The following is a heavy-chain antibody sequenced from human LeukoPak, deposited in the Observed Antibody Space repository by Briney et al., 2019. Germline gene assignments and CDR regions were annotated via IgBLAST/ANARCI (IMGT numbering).Heavy chain of an antibody. Sequence: SETLSLTCTVSGGXISSYYWSWIRQPPGKGLEWIGYIYYSGSTNYNPSLKSRVTISVDTSKNQFSLKLSSVTAADTAVYYCARGRISPLDYWGQGTLVTVSS. CDR3: ARGRISPLDY. D-gene: IGHD2/OR15-2a*01. J-gene: IGHJ4*02. CDR2: IYYSGST. V-gene: IGHV4-59*01. CDR1: GGXISSYY.